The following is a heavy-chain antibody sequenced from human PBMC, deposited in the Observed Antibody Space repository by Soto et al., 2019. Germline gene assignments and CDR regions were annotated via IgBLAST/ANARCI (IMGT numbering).Heavy chain of an antibody. V-gene: IGHV2-26*01. CDR2: IFSNDEK. CDR3: ARIRSSIYYYGMDV. Sequence: QVTFKESGPVLVKPTETLTLTCTVSGFSLSNARMGVSWIRQPPGKALEWLAHIFSNDEKSYSTSLKSRLTISKDTSKSQVVLTMTNMDPVDTATYYCARIRSSIYYYGMDVWGQGTTVTVSS. CDR1: GFSLSNARMG. J-gene: IGHJ6*02.